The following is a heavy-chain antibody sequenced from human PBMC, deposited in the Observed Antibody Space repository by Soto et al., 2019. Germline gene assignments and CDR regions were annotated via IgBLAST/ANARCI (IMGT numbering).Heavy chain of an antibody. CDR2: INHSGST. CDR1: GCSINSGRNF. D-gene: IGHD3-3*01. V-gene: IGHV4-34*01. J-gene: IGHJ6*02. CDR3: ASYDFWSGYEPYYYYGMDV. Sequence: SETLSLTCALSGCSINSGRNFWGWIRQPPGKGLEWIGEINHSGSTNYNPSLKSRVTISVDTSKNQFSLKLSSVTAADTAVYYCASYDFWSGYEPYYYYGMDVWGQGTTVTVSS.